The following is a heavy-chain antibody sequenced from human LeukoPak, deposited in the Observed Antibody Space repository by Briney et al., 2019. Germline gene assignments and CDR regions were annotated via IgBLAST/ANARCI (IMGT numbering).Heavy chain of an antibody. D-gene: IGHD3-10*01. CDR2: VNPNSGNT. CDR1: GYSFSTHD. CDR3: ARGGTMVRGVNALGNYGMDV. Sequence: ASVKVSCTASGYSFSTHDINWVRQATGQGLEYMGWVNPNSGNTGYAQNFQGRVTMTRDTSTTTAYMELSNLRSDDTAVYYCARGGTMVRGVNALGNYGMDVWGQGTTVTVSS. V-gene: IGHV1-8*01. J-gene: IGHJ6*02.